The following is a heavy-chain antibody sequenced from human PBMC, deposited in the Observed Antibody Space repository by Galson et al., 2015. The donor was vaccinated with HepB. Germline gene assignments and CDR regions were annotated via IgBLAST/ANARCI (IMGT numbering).Heavy chain of an antibody. V-gene: IGHV1-2*04. D-gene: IGHD3-10*01. J-gene: IGHJ3*02. CDR2: INPNSGGT. CDR3: ARGSGSGSGSYDAFDI. CDR1: GYTFTGYY. Sequence: SVKVSCKASGYTFTGYYMHWVRQAPGQGLEWMGWINPNSGGTNYAQKFQGWVTMTRDTSISTAYMELSRLRSDDTAVYYCARGSGSGSGSYDAFDIWGQGTMVTVSS.